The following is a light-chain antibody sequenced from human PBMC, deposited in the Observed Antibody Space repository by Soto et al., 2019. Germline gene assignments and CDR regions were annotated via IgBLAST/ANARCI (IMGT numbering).Light chain of an antibody. Sequence: EIVLTQSPGSLSLSLGERANLSCKASQSVDSAFFAWYQQKPGQPPRLLMYGASRRATGIPDRFSGSGSGTDFTLTISRLEPEDFAVYYCQQYASSLTFGQGTKVEI. J-gene: IGKJ1*01. V-gene: IGKV3-20*01. CDR3: QQYASSLT. CDR2: GAS. CDR1: QSVDSAF.